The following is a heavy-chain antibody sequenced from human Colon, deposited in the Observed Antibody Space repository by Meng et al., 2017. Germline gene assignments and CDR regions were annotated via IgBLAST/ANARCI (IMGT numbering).Heavy chain of an antibody. J-gene: IGHJ5*01. V-gene: IGHV1-2*02. CDR3: TRGNSYGWFDS. CDR1: GYTFTGYY. Sequence: ASVKVSCKTSGYTFTGYYIYWMRQAPGQGLEWMGWVSPNSGVTNYAQKFQGRVTMTRDTSISTAYMELSRLRFDDTAIYYCTRGNSYGWFDSWGQGTLVTVSS. D-gene: IGHD5-18*01. CDR2: VSPNSGVT.